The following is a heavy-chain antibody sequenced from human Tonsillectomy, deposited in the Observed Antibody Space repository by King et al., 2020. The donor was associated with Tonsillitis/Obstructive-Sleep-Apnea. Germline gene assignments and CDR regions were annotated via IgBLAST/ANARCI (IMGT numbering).Heavy chain of an antibody. J-gene: IGHJ5*02. D-gene: IGHD6-6*01. V-gene: IGHV3-23*04. Sequence: VQLVESGGGLVQPGGSLRLSCAASGFTFSSYAMTWVRQAPGKGLEWVSAISGSGGSTYYADSVKGRFNISRDNSKNTLYLQMNSLRAEDTAVYYCAKDRFYSSSSDYWVDPWGQGTLVTVSS. CDR3: AKDRFYSSSSDYWVDP. CDR2: ISGSGGST. CDR1: GFTFSSYA.